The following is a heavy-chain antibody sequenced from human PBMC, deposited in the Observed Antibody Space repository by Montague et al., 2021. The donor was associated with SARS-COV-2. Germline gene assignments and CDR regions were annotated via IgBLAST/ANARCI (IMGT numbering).Heavy chain of an antibody. V-gene: IGHV4-31*03. CDR2: SYYSGST. CDR1: RGSISSGGNY. Sequence: TLSLICTVSRGSISSGGNYWSWIRQPPVKGLEWIGYSYYSGSTYYNPSPKSRVSISVDTSKNQFSLKLSSVTAADTAVYYCARGRRYSSTWYGAFDPWGQGMQVTVSS. J-gene: IGHJ5*02. D-gene: IGHD6-13*01. CDR3: ARGRRYSSTWYGAFDP.